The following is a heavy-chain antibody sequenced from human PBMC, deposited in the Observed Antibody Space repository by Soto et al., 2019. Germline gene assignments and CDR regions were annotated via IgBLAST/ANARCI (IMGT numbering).Heavy chain of an antibody. V-gene: IGHV4-39*01. Sequence: QLQLQESGPGLVKPSETLSLTCTVSGGSISSSSYYWGWIRQPPGKGLEWIGSIYYSGSTYYNPSLKSRVTISVDTSKNQFSLKLSSVTAADTAVYYCARHHNIVVVVAAPAGRFDPWGQGTLVTVSS. CDR3: ARHHNIVVVVAAPAGRFDP. CDR2: IYYSGST. D-gene: IGHD2-15*01. J-gene: IGHJ5*02. CDR1: GGSISSSSYY.